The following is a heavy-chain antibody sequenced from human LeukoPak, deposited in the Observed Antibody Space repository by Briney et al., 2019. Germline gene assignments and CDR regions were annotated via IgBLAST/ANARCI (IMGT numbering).Heavy chain of an antibody. CDR3: AKDTSIGKYCTNGVCSPFDY. D-gene: IGHD2-8*01. V-gene: IGHV3-23*01. Sequence: PGGSLTLSCAGSGFTFSSYAMSWVRQAPGQGLEWVSVISDSGDYTSYADSVRGRFTISRDNSRNTLYLQMINLRPEDTAVYYCAKDTSIGKYCTNGVCSPFDYWGQGTLVTVSS. CDR2: ISDSGDYT. CDR1: GFTFSSYA. J-gene: IGHJ4*02.